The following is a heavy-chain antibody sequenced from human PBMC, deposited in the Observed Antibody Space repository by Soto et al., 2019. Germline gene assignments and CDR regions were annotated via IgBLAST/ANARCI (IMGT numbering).Heavy chain of an antibody. CDR2: INHSGST. J-gene: IGHJ5*02. D-gene: IGHD6-13*01. Sequence: SDPMSLTCSVSGGSFSGYYWSCIRQPPGKGLEWIGEINHSGSTNYNPSLKSRVTISVDTSKNQFSLKLSAVTAADTAVYYCARGGESISCYDLMNWFDPWCQGTQVTVSS. V-gene: IGHV4-34*01. CDR1: GGSFSGYY. CDR3: ARGGESISCYDLMNWFDP.